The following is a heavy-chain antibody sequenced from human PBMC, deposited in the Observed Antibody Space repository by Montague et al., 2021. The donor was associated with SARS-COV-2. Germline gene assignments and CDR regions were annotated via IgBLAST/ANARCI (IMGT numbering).Heavy chain of an antibody. Sequence: SLRLSCAASGFTFSSYWMSWVRQAPGKGLEWVANIKQDGSEKYYVDSVKGRFTISRDNAKNSPYLQMNSLRAEDTAVYYCARDGSGSYSNYYYYGMDVWGQGTTVTVSS. J-gene: IGHJ6*02. D-gene: IGHD3-10*01. V-gene: IGHV3-7*01. CDR2: IKQDGSEK. CDR1: GFTFSSYW. CDR3: ARDGSGSYSNYYYYGMDV.